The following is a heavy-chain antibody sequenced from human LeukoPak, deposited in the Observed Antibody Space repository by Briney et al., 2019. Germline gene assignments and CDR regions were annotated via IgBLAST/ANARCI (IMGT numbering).Heavy chain of an antibody. D-gene: IGHD5-18*01. Sequence: PGRSLRLSCAASGFTFSSYGMHWIRQAPGKGLEWVAVISYDGSNKYYADSVKGRFTISRDNSKNTLYLQMNSLRAEDTAVYYCAKVTAMAFDYWGQGTLVTVSS. J-gene: IGHJ4*02. V-gene: IGHV3-30*18. CDR1: GFTFSSYG. CDR3: AKVTAMAFDY. CDR2: ISYDGSNK.